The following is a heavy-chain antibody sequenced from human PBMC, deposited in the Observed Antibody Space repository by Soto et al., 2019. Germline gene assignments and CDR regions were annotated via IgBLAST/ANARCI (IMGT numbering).Heavy chain of an antibody. V-gene: IGHV3-21*01. CDR1: GFTFSSYS. CDR3: ARGAEYQYSSGWYYFDY. CDR2: ISSSSSYI. D-gene: IGHD6-19*01. Sequence: PGGSLRLSCAASGFTFSSYSMNWVRQAPGKGLEWVSSISSSSSYIYYADSVKGRFTISRDNAKNSLYLQMNSLRAEDTAVYYCARGAEYQYSSGWYYFDYWGQGTLVTVSS. J-gene: IGHJ4*02.